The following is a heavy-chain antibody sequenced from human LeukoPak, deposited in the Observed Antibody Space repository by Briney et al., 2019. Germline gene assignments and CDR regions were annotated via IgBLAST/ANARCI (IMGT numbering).Heavy chain of an antibody. V-gene: IGHV4-59*10. D-gene: IGHD6-13*01. Sequence: SETLSLTCAVYGGSFSGYYWSWIRQPPGKGLEWIGRIYTSGSTNYNPSLKSRVTMSVDTSKNQFSLKLSSVTAADTAVYYCARVSGAIAAALDYWGQGTLVTVSS. CDR3: ARVSGAIAAALDY. CDR2: IYTSGST. CDR1: GGSFSGYY. J-gene: IGHJ4*02.